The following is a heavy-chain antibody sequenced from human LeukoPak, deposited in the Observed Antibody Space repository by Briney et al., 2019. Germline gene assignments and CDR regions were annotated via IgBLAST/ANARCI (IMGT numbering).Heavy chain of an antibody. V-gene: IGHV3-20*04. Sequence: GGSLRLSCAASGFPFDDYRISWVRQAPGKGLEWVSGINWNGGSTGYADSVKGRFTISRDNAKNSLYLEMNSLRAEDTTLYYCARRTLKAAATDFGNRGQGTLVTVSS. CDR1: GFPFDDYR. CDR3: ARRTLKAAATDFGN. J-gene: IGHJ4*02. D-gene: IGHD6-13*01. CDR2: INWNGGST.